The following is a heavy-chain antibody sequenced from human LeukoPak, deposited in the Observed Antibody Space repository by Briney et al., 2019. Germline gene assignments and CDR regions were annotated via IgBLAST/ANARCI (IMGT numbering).Heavy chain of an antibody. CDR1: GGSISSYY. J-gene: IGHJ6*02. CDR2: IYYSGST. CDR3: ARDQGIDYGSGSYPYGMDV. Sequence: SETLSLTCTVSGGSISSYYWSWIRQPPGKGLEWVGYIYYSGSTNYNPSLKSRVTISVDTSKNQFSLKLSSVTAADTAVYYCARDQGIDYGSGSYPYGMDVWGQGTTVTVSS. D-gene: IGHD3-10*01. V-gene: IGHV4-59*01.